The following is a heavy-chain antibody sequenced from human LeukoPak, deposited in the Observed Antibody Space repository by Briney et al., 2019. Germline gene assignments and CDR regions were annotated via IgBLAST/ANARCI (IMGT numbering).Heavy chain of an antibody. D-gene: IGHD5-24*01. J-gene: IGHJ4*02. Sequence: SVKVSCKASGGTFSSYAISWVRQAPGQGLEWMGGIIPIFGTANYAQKFQGRVTITADESTSTAYMELSSLRSEDTAVYCCARASRDGYNFGHFDYWGQGTLVTVSS. CDR2: IIPIFGTA. CDR1: GGTFSSYA. CDR3: ARASRDGYNFGHFDY. V-gene: IGHV1-69*13.